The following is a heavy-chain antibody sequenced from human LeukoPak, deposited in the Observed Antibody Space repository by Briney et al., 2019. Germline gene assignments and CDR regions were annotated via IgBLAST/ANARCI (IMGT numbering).Heavy chain of an antibody. CDR3: ARDYGDYWFDP. V-gene: IGHV4-38-2*02. J-gene: IGHJ5*02. Sequence: SQTLSLTCTVSGYSISSGYYWGWIRQPPGKGLEWIGSIYHSGSTYYNPSLKSRVTISVDTSKNQFSLKLSSVTAADTAVYYCARDYGDYWFDPWGQGTLVTVSS. CDR1: GYSISSGYY. CDR2: IYHSGST. D-gene: IGHD4-17*01.